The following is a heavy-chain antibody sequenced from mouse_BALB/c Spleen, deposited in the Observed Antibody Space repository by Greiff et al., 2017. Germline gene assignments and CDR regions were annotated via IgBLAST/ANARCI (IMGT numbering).Heavy chain of an antibody. Sequence: EVNLVESGGDLVKPGGSLKLSCAASGFTFSSYGMSWVRQTPDKRLEWVATISSGGSYTYYPDSVKGRFTISRDNAKNTLYLQMSSLKSEDTAMYYCARSGSSSYWYFDVWGAGTTVTVSS. CDR2: ISSGGSYT. V-gene: IGHV5-6*01. J-gene: IGHJ1*01. CDR1: GFTFSSYG. CDR3: ARSGSSSYWYFDV. D-gene: IGHD1-1*01.